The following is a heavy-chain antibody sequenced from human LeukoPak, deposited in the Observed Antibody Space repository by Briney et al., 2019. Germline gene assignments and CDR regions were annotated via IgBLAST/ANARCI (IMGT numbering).Heavy chain of an antibody. Sequence: SVKVSCKTSGGTFNNYAINWVRQAPGQGLEWVGGVLPIFGAPASAQKFQGRVTFSTDASADTVYMEMSSLTSEDTAVYYCANYFNYYAAFDVWGQGTMVTVSS. CDR3: ANYFNYYAAFDV. J-gene: IGHJ3*01. V-gene: IGHV1-69*05. CDR2: VLPIFGAP. CDR1: GGTFNNYA. D-gene: IGHD3-22*01.